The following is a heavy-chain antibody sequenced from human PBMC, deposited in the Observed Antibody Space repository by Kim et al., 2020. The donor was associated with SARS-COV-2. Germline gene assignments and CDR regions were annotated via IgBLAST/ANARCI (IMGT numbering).Heavy chain of an antibody. J-gene: IGHJ4*02. D-gene: IGHD3-10*01. Sequence: SETLSLTCSVSGGSISSYYWSWIRQPPGKGLEWIGYINYSGSTNYNPSLKSRVTISVDTSKNQFSLKMRSVTAADTAVYYCARVSGATPDYWGQGTLVTVSS. V-gene: IGHV4-59*01. CDR2: INYSGST. CDR3: ARVSGATPDY. CDR1: GGSISSYY.